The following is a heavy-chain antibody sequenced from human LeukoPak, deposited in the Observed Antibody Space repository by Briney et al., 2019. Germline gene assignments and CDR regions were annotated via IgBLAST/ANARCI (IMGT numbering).Heavy chain of an antibody. CDR1: GYTFTSYA. J-gene: IGHJ4*02. V-gene: IGHV1-3*01. Sequence: GASVKVSCKASGYTFTSYAMHWVRQAPGQRLEWMGWINAGNGNTKYSQKFQGRVTITRDTSASTAYMELSSLRSEDTAVYYCARDKKFVGWHHGNSVGYWGQGTLVTVSS. CDR3: ARDKKFVGWHHGNSVGY. CDR2: INAGNGNT. D-gene: IGHD4-23*01.